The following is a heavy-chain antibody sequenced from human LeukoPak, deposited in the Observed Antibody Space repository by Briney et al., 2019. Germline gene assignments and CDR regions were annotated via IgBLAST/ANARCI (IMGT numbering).Heavy chain of an antibody. Sequence: GKSLRLSCAASGFTFNNYGMHWVRQAPGKGLEWVAVISYDGRNKHYPDSVKGRFTISRDISPDTLWLQMDSLRTEDTAVYYCAKGPLRGTAAAIDYWGQGTLVTVSS. CDR2: ISYDGRNK. J-gene: IGHJ4*02. V-gene: IGHV3-30*18. CDR1: GFTFNNYG. CDR3: AKGPLRGTAAAIDY. D-gene: IGHD2-2*01.